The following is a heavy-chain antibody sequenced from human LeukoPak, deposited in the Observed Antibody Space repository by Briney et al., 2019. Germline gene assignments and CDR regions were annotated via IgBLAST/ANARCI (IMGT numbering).Heavy chain of an antibody. CDR1: GFTFSSYG. Sequence: GGSLRLSCAASGFTFSSYGMHWVRQAPGKGLEWVAFMRYDGSNKYYADSVKGRFTISRDNSKNTLYLQMNSLRAEDTAVYYCAREARIYYDSSVRGNYMDVWGKGTTVTVSS. V-gene: IGHV3-30*02. CDR2: MRYDGSNK. CDR3: AREARIYYDSSVRGNYMDV. J-gene: IGHJ6*03. D-gene: IGHD3-22*01.